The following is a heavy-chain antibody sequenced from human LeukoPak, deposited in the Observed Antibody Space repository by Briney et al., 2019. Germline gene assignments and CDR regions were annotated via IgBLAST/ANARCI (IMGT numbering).Heavy chain of an antibody. J-gene: IGHJ3*02. CDR3: ARGSTGI. V-gene: IGHV3-7*01. D-gene: IGHD2-8*02. Sequence: GGSLRLSCAASGFAFESYWMSWVRQAPGKGLEWVANIKHDGSEKYYVDSVKGRFTISRDNAKNSLYLQMNSLRAEDTAVYYCARGSTGIWGQGTMVTVSS. CDR1: GFAFESYW. CDR2: IKHDGSEK.